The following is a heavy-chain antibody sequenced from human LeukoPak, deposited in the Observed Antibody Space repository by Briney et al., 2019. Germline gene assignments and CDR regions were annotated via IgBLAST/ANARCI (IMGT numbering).Heavy chain of an antibody. CDR1: GLTLTNYA. Sequence: GGSLRLSCAASGLTLTNYAMSWARQAPGKGLGWVATISSSGGSTDYADSVKGRFTISRDDSKNTLYLQMNSLRADDTALYYCAKGGSSGWNHYFDFWGQGTLVTVSS. CDR3: AKGGSSGWNHYFDF. V-gene: IGHV3-23*01. CDR2: ISSSGGST. J-gene: IGHJ4*02. D-gene: IGHD6-19*01.